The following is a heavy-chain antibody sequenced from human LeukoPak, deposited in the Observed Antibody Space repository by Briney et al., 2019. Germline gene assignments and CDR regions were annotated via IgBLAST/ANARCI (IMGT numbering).Heavy chain of an antibody. CDR2: LSYDGSDK. J-gene: IGHJ4*02. V-gene: IGHV3-30*04. Sequence: GGSLRLSCAASGFTFSNYAMHWVRQAPGKGLEWVTSLSYDGSDKFYADSVKGRFTISRDNSKGTLYLQVNSLRVGDTAVYYCARDSYQCSGGSCYGGFFDFWGQGTLVTVSS. CDR1: GFTFSNYA. CDR3: ARDSYQCSGGSCYGGFFDF. D-gene: IGHD2-15*01.